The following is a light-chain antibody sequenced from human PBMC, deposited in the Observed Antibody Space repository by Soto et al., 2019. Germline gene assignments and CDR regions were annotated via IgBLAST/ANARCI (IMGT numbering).Light chain of an antibody. CDR1: QHISTW. Sequence: DIQMTQSPSSVSASVGDRVTITCRASQHISTWLTWYQQKPGKAPKLLIYTASSLQSGVPSRFSGSGSGTDFTLPISILQPEDFATYYCQQVNTFPITFGQGTRLEIK. CDR3: QQVNTFPIT. CDR2: TAS. J-gene: IGKJ5*01. V-gene: IGKV1-12*01.